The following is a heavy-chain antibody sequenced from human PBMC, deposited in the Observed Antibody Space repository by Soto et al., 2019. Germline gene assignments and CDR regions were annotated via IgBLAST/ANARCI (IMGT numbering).Heavy chain of an antibody. D-gene: IGHD6-19*01. CDR3: ARDEWLAYYYYYGMDV. V-gene: IGHV6-1*01. CDR1: GDSVSGNSAA. Sequence: SQTLSLTCAISGDSVSGNSAAWNWIRQSPSRGLEWLGRTYYRSKWYNDYAVSVKSRITINPDTSKNQFSLQLNSVTPEDTAVYYCARDEWLAYYYYYGMDVWGQGTTVTVSS. J-gene: IGHJ6*02. CDR2: TYYRSKWYN.